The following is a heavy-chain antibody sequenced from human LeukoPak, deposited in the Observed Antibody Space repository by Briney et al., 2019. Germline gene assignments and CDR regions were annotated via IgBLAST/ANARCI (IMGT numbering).Heavy chain of an antibody. J-gene: IGHJ4*02. CDR2: INHSGST. Sequence: SETLSLTCTVSGGSVSRTSDYWSWIRQPPGKGLEWIGEINHSGSTNYNPSLKSRVTISVDTSKNQFSLKLSSVTAADTAVYYCASRRDGYNASDYWGQGTLVTVSS. CDR1: GGSVSRTSDY. V-gene: IGHV4-39*07. D-gene: IGHD5-24*01. CDR3: ASRRDGYNASDY.